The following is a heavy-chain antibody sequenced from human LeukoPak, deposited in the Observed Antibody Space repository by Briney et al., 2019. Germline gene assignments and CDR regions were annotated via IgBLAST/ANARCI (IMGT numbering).Heavy chain of an antibody. CDR3: ARYPMTYCSSSSCTDY. Sequence: SETLSLTCTVSGGSISGDYWSWIRQSLQGLEWIGYIYYSGSTNYNPSLKSRVTISVDTSKNQFSLKLSSVTAADTAVYYCARYPMTYCSSSSCTDYWGQGTLVTISS. CDR2: IYYSGST. CDR1: GGSISGDY. J-gene: IGHJ4*02. D-gene: IGHD2-2*01. V-gene: IGHV4-59*08.